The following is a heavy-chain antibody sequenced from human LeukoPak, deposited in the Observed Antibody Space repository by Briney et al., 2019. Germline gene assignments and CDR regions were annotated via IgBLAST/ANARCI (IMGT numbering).Heavy chain of an antibody. D-gene: IGHD3-9*01. CDR2: ISSSSSYI. J-gene: IGHJ4*02. V-gene: IGHV3-21*01. CDR1: GFTFSSYA. Sequence: GGSLRLSCAASGFTFSSYAMSWVRQAPGKGLEWVSSISSSSSYIYYADSVKGRFTISRDNAKNSLYLQMNSLRAEDTAVYYCAASRVYYDILTGYYWRAFDYWGQGTLVTVSS. CDR3: AASRVYYDILTGYYWRAFDY.